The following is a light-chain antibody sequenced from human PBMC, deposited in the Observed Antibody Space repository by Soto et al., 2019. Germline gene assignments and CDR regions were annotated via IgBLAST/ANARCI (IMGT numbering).Light chain of an antibody. CDR2: DAS. Sequence: DIHMTQSPSSLSASIGDTVIITCQATQDIRNYVNWYQQKRGKAPKLLIYDASSLETGVPLRFSGRRSRQNCTLTINGLQPEDLATYYCQHSDFFPIVFGPGTTVHV. J-gene: IGKJ3*01. CDR1: QDIRNY. V-gene: IGKV1-33*01. CDR3: QHSDFFPIV.